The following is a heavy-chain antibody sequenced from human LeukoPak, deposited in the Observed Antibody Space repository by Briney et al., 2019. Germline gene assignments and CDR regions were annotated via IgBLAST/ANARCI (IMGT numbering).Heavy chain of an antibody. V-gene: IGHV4-59*12. D-gene: IGHD6-13*01. Sequence: SETLSLTCTVSGGSISSYYWSWIRQPPGKGLGWIGYIYYSGSTNYNPSLKSRVTISVDTSKNQFSLKLSSVTAADTAVYFCARGGISTGGADYWGQGTLVTVSS. CDR2: IYYSGST. J-gene: IGHJ4*02. CDR3: ARGGISTGGADY. CDR1: GGSISSYY.